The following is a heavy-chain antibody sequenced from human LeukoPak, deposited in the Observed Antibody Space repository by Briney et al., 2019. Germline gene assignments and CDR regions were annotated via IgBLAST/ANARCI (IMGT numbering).Heavy chain of an antibody. CDR2: IYYSGST. D-gene: IGHD6-13*01. V-gene: IGHV4-31*03. Sequence: SETLSLTCTVSGGSISSGGYYWSWIRQPPGKGLEWIGYIYYSGSTYYNPSLKSRVTISVDTSKNQFSLKLSSVTAADTVVYYCARTLQQLDAYWYFDLWGRGTLVTVSS. CDR1: GGSISSGGYY. J-gene: IGHJ2*01. CDR3: ARTLQQLDAYWYFDL.